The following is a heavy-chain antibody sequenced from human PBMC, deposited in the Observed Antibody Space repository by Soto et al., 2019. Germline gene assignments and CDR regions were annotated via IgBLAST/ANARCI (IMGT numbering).Heavy chain of an antibody. Sequence: ASVKVSCKASGGTFSSYAISWVRQAPGQGLEWMGGIIPIFGTANYAQKFQGRVTITADKSTSTAYMELSSLRSEDTAVYYCACTGEMATIQNAFDIWGQGTMVTVSS. J-gene: IGHJ3*02. D-gene: IGHD5-12*01. CDR2: IIPIFGTA. CDR1: GGTFSSYA. CDR3: ACTGEMATIQNAFDI. V-gene: IGHV1-69*06.